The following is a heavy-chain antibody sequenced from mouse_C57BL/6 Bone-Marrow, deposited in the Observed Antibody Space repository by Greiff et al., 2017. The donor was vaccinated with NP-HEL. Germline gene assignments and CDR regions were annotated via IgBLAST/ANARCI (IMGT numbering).Heavy chain of an antibody. CDR3: ATMAHWYFDV. CDR1: GYTFTSYW. Sequence: VKLQESGAELVKPGASVKLSCKASGYTFTSYWMHWVKQRPGQGLEWIGMIHPNSGSTNYNEKFKSKATLTVDKSSSTAYMQLSSLTSEDSAVYYCATMAHWYFDVWGTGTTVTVSS. V-gene: IGHV1-64*01. CDR2: IHPNSGST. D-gene: IGHD1-1*02. J-gene: IGHJ1*03.